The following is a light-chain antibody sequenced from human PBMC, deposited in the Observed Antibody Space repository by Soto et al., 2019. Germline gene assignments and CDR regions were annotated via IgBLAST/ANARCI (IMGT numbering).Light chain of an antibody. V-gene: IGKV3-15*01. CDR3: HKYYNWPRT. J-gene: IGKJ2*01. Sequence: IVMTQSPATLSVFLGERATLSCRASQNVSSNLAWYQQKPGQAPRLLIYGASTRATGIPARFSGSGSGTEFTLTISSLQSEDFAVYYCHKYYNWPRTFGQGTKLEIK. CDR1: QNVSSN. CDR2: GAS.